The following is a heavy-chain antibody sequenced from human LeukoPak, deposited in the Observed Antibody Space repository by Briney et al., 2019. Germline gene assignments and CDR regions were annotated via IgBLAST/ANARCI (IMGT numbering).Heavy chain of an antibody. D-gene: IGHD2-15*01. CDR1: GFTFSSYS. CDR3: ARDRVAAVDWNYYGMDV. V-gene: IGHV3-21*01. CDR2: ICSSSYI. J-gene: IGHJ6*02. Sequence: GGSLRLSCAASGFTFSSYSMIWVRQAPGKGVGWVSSICSSSYIYYSDSVKGRFTLPRENPKNSLYLQLNSRRGEDTAVYYCARDRVAAVDWNYYGMDVWGQGTTVTVSS.